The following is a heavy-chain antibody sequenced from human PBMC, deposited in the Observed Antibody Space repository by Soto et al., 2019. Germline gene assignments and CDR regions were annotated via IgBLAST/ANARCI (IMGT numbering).Heavy chain of an antibody. J-gene: IGHJ3*01. CDR3: ARAVLRYFDWSGPDAFDV. V-gene: IGHV1-2*04. Sequence: ASVKGSCKASGYAFTGYYMHWLRQAPGQGLEWMGWINPNSGGTNYAQKFQGWVTMTRDTSISTAYMELSRLRSDDTAVYYCARAVLRYFDWSGPDAFDVWGQGTMVTVSS. D-gene: IGHD3-9*01. CDR2: INPNSGGT. CDR1: GYAFTGYY.